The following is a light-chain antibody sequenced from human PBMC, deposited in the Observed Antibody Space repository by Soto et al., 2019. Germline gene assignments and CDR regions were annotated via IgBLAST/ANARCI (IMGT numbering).Light chain of an antibody. J-gene: IGKJ5*01. Sequence: DIVMTQSPDSLAVSLGERATINGKSSQSVFYSSNNKNYVAWYQQKPGQPPKLLIYWASTRESGVPDRFSGSGSETDFTLTISSLQAGDVAVYYCQQYYSTPITFGQGTRVEIK. V-gene: IGKV4-1*01. CDR3: QQYYSTPIT. CDR2: WAS. CDR1: QSVFYSSNNKNY.